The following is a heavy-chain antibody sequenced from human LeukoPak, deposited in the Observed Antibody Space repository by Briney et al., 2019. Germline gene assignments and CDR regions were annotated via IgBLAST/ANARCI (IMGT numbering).Heavy chain of an antibody. CDR2: IYYSGST. D-gene: IGHD3-3*01. CDR1: GGPISSYY. V-gene: IGHV4-59*01. J-gene: IGHJ5*02. Sequence: PSETLSLTGTVSGGPISSYYWSWIWQPPGKGLEWIGYIYYSGSTNYNPSLKSRVTISVDTSKNQFSLKLSSVTAADTAVYYCARDLYDFWSGYFGGRWFDPWGQGTLVTVSS. CDR3: ARDLYDFWSGYFGGRWFDP.